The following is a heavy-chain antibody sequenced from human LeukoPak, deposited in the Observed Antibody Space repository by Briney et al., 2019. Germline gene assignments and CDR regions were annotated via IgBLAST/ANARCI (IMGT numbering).Heavy chain of an antibody. V-gene: IGHV4-59*08. CDR2: IYDSGST. CDR1: GGSISSHY. Sequence: PSETLSLTCTVSGGSISSHYWTWIRQPPGKGLDWIGYIYDSGSTNYNPSLKSRATMSVDTSKNQFSLKLSSVTAADSAVYYCARLTRLSTSPDRYYLDYWGQGTLVTVSS. D-gene: IGHD6-6*01. CDR3: ARLTRLSTSPDRYYLDY. J-gene: IGHJ4*02.